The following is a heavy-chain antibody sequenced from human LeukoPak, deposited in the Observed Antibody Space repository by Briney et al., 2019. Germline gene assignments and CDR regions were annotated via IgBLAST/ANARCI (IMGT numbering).Heavy chain of an antibody. D-gene: IGHD3-10*01. V-gene: IGHV5-51*01. CDR1: GYSFSSYW. Sequence: RGESLKISCKGSGYSFSSYWIGWVRQMPGKGLEWMGIIYPDDSDTRYSPSFQGQVTISADKSISTAYLQWSSLKASDTAMYYCASRSKYYYASGSYYNVFDYWGQGTLVTVSS. CDR2: IYPDDSDT. J-gene: IGHJ4*02. CDR3: ASRSKYYYASGSYYNVFDY.